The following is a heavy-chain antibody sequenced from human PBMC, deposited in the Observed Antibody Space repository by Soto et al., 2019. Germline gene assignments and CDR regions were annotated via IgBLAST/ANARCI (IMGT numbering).Heavy chain of an antibody. CDR1: AFTFDDYA. D-gene: IGHD3-22*01. V-gene: IGHV3-9*01. CDR3: AMSNSNDLYYHFES. Sequence: PGGSLRLSCAASAFTFDDYAMHWVRQAPGKGLEWVSGINWNSDTIGYADSVKGRFTVSRDNAKGSLLLQMSSLRAEDTAVYFCAMSNSNDLYYHFESWGQGTPVTVSS. CDR2: INWNSDTI. J-gene: IGHJ4*02.